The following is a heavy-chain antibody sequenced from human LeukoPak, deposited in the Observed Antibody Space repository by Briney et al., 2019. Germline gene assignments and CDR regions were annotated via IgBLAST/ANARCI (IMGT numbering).Heavy chain of an antibody. CDR2: IPTDDNPT. J-gene: IGHJ4*02. V-gene: IGHV3-74*01. CDR3: ARDHYFKIDY. Sequence: GGSLRLSCAAPGFMFHDYAMHWVRQAPGKGLVWVSRIPTDDNPTNYADFVQGRFTISRDNAKNTVYLQMNNLRAEDTAVYYCARDHYFKIDYWGQGTLVTVSS. CDR1: GFMFHDYA. D-gene: IGHD2/OR15-2a*01.